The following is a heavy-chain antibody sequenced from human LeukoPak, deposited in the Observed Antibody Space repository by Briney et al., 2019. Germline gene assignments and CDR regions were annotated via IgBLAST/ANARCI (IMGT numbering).Heavy chain of an antibody. CDR3: ARVLAAAGPTFDY. Sequence: TLSLTCTVSGGSFSSGSYYWSWIRQPPGTGLEWIGYIYYSGSTNYNPSLKSRVTISVDTSKNQFSLKLSSVTAADTAVYHCARVLAAAGPTFDYWGQGTLVTVSS. V-gene: IGHV4-61*01. J-gene: IGHJ4*02. CDR1: GGSFSSGSYY. CDR2: IYYSGST. D-gene: IGHD6-13*01.